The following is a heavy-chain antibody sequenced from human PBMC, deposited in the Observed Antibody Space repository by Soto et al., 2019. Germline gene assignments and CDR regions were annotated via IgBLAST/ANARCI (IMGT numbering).Heavy chain of an antibody. CDR2: IYYSGST. J-gene: IGHJ5*02. CDR3: ARHSRNFWSGYYSVFDP. Sequence: SETLSLTCTVSGGSISSSSYYWDWIRQPPGKGLEWIGSIYYSGSTYYNPSLKSRVTISVDTSKNQFSLKLSSVTAADTAVYYCARHSRNFWSGYYSVFDPWGQGTLVTVSS. CDR1: GGSISSSSYY. V-gene: IGHV4-39*01. D-gene: IGHD3-3*01.